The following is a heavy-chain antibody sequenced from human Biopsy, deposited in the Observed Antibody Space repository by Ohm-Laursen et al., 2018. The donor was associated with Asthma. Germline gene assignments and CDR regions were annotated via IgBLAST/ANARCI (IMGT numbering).Heavy chain of an antibody. CDR1: GFMFRSFG. CDR3: AKRRGYSGHDNDY. V-gene: IGHV3-30*18. CDR2: ISYDGNHK. J-gene: IGHJ4*02. D-gene: IGHD5-12*01. Sequence: SLRLSCTASGFMFRSFGMHWVRQAPGKGLEWVAVISYDGNHKFYEDSVKGRFTISRDNSKNTLHLQMNSLRTEDTAVYYCAKRRGYSGHDNDYWGQGTLVIVSS.